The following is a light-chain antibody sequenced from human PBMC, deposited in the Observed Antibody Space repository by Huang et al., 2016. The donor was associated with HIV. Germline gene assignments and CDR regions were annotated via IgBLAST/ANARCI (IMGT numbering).Light chain of an antibody. CDR1: QSVSSD. J-gene: IGKJ3*01. CDR2: SAS. V-gene: IGKV3-15*01. CDR3: QHYYNWPT. Sequence: EIVMTQSPATLSVSPGERVTLSCRASQSVSSDLAWYKQRPCQPPRLLIHSASTRATATPARFSGSGSGTEFTLTISSLQSEDFAVYYCQHYYNWPTFGPGTKVDIK.